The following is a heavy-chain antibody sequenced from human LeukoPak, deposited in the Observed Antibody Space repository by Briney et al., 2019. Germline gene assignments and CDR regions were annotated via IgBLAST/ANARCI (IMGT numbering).Heavy chain of an antibody. CDR1: GFTFSSYA. J-gene: IGHJ6*02. CDR2: ISSNGGST. V-gene: IGHV3-64*01. CDR3: ARNRVAGREDYYGMDV. Sequence: GGSLRLSCAASGFTFSSYAMHWVRQAPGKGLEYVSAISSNGGSTYYANSVKGRFTISRDNSKNTLYLQMGSLRAEDMAVYYCARNRVAGREDYYGMDVWGQGTTVTVSS. D-gene: IGHD6-19*01.